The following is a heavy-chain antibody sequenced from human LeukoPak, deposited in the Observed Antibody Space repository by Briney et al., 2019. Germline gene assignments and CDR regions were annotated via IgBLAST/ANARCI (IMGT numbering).Heavy chain of an antibody. V-gene: IGHV4-34*01. CDR2: INHSGST. Sequence: SETLSLTCAVYGGSFSNYYWSWIRQPPGKGLEWIGEINHSGSTNYNPSLKSRVTISVDTSKNQFSLKLSSVTAADTAVYYCARGLHYSSPYFYHYYGMDVWGQGTTVTVSS. J-gene: IGHJ6*02. CDR1: GGSFSNYY. CDR3: ARGLHYSSPYFYHYYGMDV. D-gene: IGHD6-6*01.